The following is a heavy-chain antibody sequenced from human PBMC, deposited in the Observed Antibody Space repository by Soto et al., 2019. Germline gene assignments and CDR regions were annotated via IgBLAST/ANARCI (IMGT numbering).Heavy chain of an antibody. Sequence: GGSLRLSCAASGFTFSSYAMGWVRQGPGKGLEWVAVVSTGGSTHYADSVRGRFTISRDNSKNTLSLQMNSLTAEDTAVYFCAKRRGAGGHFDYWGQGALVTVSS. CDR1: GFTFSSYA. D-gene: IGHD2-15*01. CDR2: VSTGGST. V-gene: IGHV3-23*01. CDR3: AKRRGAGGHFDY. J-gene: IGHJ4*02.